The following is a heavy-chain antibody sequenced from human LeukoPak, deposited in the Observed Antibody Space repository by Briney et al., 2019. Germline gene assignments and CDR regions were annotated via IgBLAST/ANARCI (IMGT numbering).Heavy chain of an antibody. CDR2: IKSKTDGGTT. J-gene: IGHJ4*02. D-gene: IGHD3-3*01. CDR1: GFTFSNAW. V-gene: IGHV3-15*01. CDR3: TTGYYDFWSGYYTGDDY. Sequence: PGGSLRLSCAASGFTFSNAWMSWVRQAPGKGLEWVGRIKSKTDGGTTDYAAPVKGRFTISRDDSKNTLYLQMNSLKTEDTAVYYCTTGYYDFWSGYYTGDDYWGQGTLVTVSS.